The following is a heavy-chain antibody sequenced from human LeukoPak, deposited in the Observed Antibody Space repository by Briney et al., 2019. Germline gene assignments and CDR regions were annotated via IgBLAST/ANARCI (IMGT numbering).Heavy chain of an antibody. CDR3: ARDRAVAGLFDN. CDR2: IKEDGGEQ. CDR1: GCTFSSYW. Sequence: PGGSLRLSCAASGCTFSSYWMTWIRQTPGKGLEWVADIKEDGGEQNYVDSVEGRFTISRDNTKNSVFLQMNSLRAEDTAIYYCARDRAVAGLFDNWGQGTLVTVSS. V-gene: IGHV3-7*01. J-gene: IGHJ4*02. D-gene: IGHD6-19*01.